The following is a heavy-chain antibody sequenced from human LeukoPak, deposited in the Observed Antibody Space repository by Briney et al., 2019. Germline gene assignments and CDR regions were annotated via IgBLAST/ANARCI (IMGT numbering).Heavy chain of an antibody. CDR2: ISAYNGNK. CDR3: ARDRTDIVVVPAAPMGWFDP. V-gene: IGHV1-18*04. J-gene: IGHJ5*02. D-gene: IGHD2-2*01. Sequence: GASVKVSRKASGETFTGYYIHWVRQAPGQGLEGMGWISAYNGNKNYAQKIQGRVTMTTDTTTSTAYMELRNLRSDDTAVYYCARDRTDIVVVPAAPMGWFDPWGQGTLVSVSS. CDR1: GETFTGYY.